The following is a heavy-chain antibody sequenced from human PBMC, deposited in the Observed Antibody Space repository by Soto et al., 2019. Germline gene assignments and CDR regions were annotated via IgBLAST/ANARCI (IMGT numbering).Heavy chain of an antibody. CDR3: ARVSGPGDPGFDY. D-gene: IGHD2-15*01. J-gene: IGHJ4*02. CDR1: GGSISSGGYY. Sequence: QVQLQESGPGLVKPSQTLSLTCTVSGGSISSGGYYWSWIRQHPGKGLEWIGYIYYSGSTYYNPSLKSRLTISVDTSKTHCSLKLSSVTAADTAVYYCARVSGPGDPGFDYWGQGTLLTVSS. CDR2: IYYSGST. V-gene: IGHV4-31*03.